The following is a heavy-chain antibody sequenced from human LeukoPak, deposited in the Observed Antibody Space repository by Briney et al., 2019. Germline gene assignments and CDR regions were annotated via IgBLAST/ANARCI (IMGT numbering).Heavy chain of an antibody. CDR1: GGTFSSYA. D-gene: IGHD2-15*01. V-gene: IGHV1-69*04. J-gene: IGHJ5*02. Sequence: ASVKVSCKASGGTFSSYAISWVRQAPGQGLEWMGRIIPILGIANYAQKFQGRVTITADKSTSTAYMELSSLRSEDTAVYYCARGPVVVAAMALRSDWFDPWGQGTLVTVSS. CDR2: IIPILGIA. CDR3: ARGPVVVAAMALRSDWFDP.